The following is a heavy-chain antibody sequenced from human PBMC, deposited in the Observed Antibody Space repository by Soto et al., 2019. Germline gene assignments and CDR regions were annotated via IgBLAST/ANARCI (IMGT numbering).Heavy chain of an antibody. Sequence: GDSLTISCKGSGYSFTNYWIAWVRQMPGKGLEWMGIIYPRDSDTEYSPSFQGQVTISADRSISTAYLQWSSLKASDTAMYYCERQKQIAYCVKRGGQCDTDSWCQGIRVTV. CDR1: GYSFTNYW. J-gene: IGHJ4*02. CDR3: ERQKQIAYCVKRGGQCDTDS. D-gene: IGHD2-21*01. V-gene: IGHV5-51*01. CDR2: IYPRDSDT.